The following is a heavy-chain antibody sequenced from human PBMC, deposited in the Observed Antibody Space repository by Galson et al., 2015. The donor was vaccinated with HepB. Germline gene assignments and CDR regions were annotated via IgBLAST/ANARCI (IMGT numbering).Heavy chain of an antibody. D-gene: IGHD3-22*01. CDR1: GYTFTGYY. J-gene: IGHJ3*02. CDR3: AREGFYDSSGYYEGAFDI. V-gene: IGHV1-2*02. CDR2: INPNSGGT. Sequence: SVKVSCKASGYTFTGYYMHWVRQAPGQGLEWMGWINPNSGGTNYAQKFQGRVTMTRDTSISTAYMELSRLRSDDPAVYYCAREGFYDSSGYYEGAFDIWGQGTMVTVSS.